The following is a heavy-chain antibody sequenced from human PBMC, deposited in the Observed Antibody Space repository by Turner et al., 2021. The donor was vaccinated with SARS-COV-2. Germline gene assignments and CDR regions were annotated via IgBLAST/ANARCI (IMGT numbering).Heavy chain of an antibody. V-gene: IGHV3-23*01. CDR2: ISGSGGST. Sequence: EVQAFGAGGGLVPPGGSLQPPCAASGFTFSSYAMSWVRQAPGKGLEWVSAISGSGGSTYYADSVKGRFTISRDTSKNTLYLQMNSLRAEDTAVYYCAKNYGFYWYFDLWGRGTLVTVSS. CDR3: AKNYGFYWYFDL. D-gene: IGHD1-7*01. CDR1: GFTFSSYA. J-gene: IGHJ2*01.